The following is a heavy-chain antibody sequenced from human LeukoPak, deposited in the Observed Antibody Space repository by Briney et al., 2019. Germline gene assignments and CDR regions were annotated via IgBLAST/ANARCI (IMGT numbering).Heavy chain of an antibody. V-gene: IGHV1-46*01. D-gene: IGHD3-16*02. CDR2: INPSGGST. CDR3: ARDHYDYVWGSYRYTLDY. CDR1: GYTFTGYY. J-gene: IGHJ4*02. Sequence: GASVKVSCKASGYTFTGYYMHWVRQAPGQGLEWMGIINPSGGSTSYAQKFQGRVTMTRDTSTSTVYMELSSLRSEDTAVYYCARDHYDYVWGSYRYTLDYWGQGTLVTVSS.